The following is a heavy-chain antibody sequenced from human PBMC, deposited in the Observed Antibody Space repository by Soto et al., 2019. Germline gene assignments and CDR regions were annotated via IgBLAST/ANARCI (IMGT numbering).Heavy chain of an antibody. Sequence: EVQLVESGGGLVQPGGSLRLSCAASGFTFSTSWMTWVRQAPGKGLEWVANIKQDGSETYYLDSVKGRFTVSKDNAKNSLYLQMHSLRAEDTAVYYCARDRGPNTFDYWGQGTLVTVSS. J-gene: IGHJ4*02. CDR2: IKQDGSET. V-gene: IGHV3-7*01. CDR3: ARDRGPNTFDY. CDR1: GFTFSTSW.